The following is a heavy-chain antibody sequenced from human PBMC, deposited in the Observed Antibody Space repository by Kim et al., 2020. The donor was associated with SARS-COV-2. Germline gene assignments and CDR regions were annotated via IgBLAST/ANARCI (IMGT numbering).Heavy chain of an antibody. Sequence: EMEYVDAMRGRFTNSRDNAKNSLYLQMSSLRAEDTAVYYCARGGLFYSFDIWGQGTLVSVSS. D-gene: IGHD3-10*01. J-gene: IGHJ3*02. V-gene: IGHV3-7*01. CDR3: ARGGLFYSFDI. CDR2: EM.